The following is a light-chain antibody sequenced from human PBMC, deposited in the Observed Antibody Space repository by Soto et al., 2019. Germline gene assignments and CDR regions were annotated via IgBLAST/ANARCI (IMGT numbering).Light chain of an antibody. CDR2: VNN. Sequence: QSVLTQPPSVSGAPGQRVTISCTGSSSNIGAGYDVHWYQQFPGTAPKLLIFVNNNRPSGVPDRFSGSKSGASASLAITGLQAEDEADYYCQSYDSSLSGPVVFGGGTKLTVL. J-gene: IGLJ2*01. CDR3: QSYDSSLSGPVV. CDR1: SSNIGAGYD. V-gene: IGLV1-40*01.